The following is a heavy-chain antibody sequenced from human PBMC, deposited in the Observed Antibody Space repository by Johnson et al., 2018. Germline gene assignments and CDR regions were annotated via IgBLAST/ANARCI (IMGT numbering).Heavy chain of an antibody. V-gene: IGHV3-7*01. CDR3: ARNRGQETFDY. J-gene: IGHJ4*02. D-gene: IGHD3-16*02. Sequence: VQLVQSGGGLVQPGGSLRLSCAASGFTFSGYWMNWVRQAPGKGLEWVANIKDDGSVINYVDSVKGRFTISRDNAKSSLYLQMNSLRPEDTAVYYCARNRGQETFDYWGQGTLVTVSS. CDR2: IKDDGSVI. CDR1: GFTFSGYW.